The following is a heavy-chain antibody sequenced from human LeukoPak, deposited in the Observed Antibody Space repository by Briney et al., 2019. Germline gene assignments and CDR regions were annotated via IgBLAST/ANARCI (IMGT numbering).Heavy chain of an antibody. V-gene: IGHV1-8*03. CDR1: GYTFTSYD. CDR2: MNPNSGNT. D-gene: IGHD4-11*01. CDR3: ARGRHSNYASTWAFDP. Sequence: ASVEVSCKASGYTFTSYDINWVRQATGQGLEWMGWMNPNSGNTGYAQKFQGRVTITRNTSISTAYMELSSLRSEDTAVYYCARGRHSNYASTWAFDPWGQGTLVTVSS. J-gene: IGHJ5*02.